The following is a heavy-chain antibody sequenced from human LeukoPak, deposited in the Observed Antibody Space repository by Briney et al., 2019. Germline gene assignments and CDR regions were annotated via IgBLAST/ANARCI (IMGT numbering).Heavy chain of an antibody. V-gene: IGHV3-23*01. D-gene: IGHD3-10*01. CDR1: GFTFSSYG. CDR2: ISGSGGST. Sequence: GGSLRLSCAASGFTFSSYGMSWVRQAPGKGLEWVSAISGSGGSTYYADSVKGRFTISRDNAKNSLYLQMNSLRAEDTAVYYCARLYELLWFGEPHYYYYYMDVWGKGTTVTVSS. CDR3: ARLYELLWFGEPHYYYYYMDV. J-gene: IGHJ6*03.